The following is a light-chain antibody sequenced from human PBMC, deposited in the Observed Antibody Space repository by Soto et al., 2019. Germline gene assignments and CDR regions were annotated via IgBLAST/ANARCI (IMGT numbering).Light chain of an antibody. CDR1: QNINSN. CDR2: RAS. V-gene: IGKV3-15*01. J-gene: IGKJ5*01. Sequence: EIVMTQSPATLSLSPGERATLSCRASQNINSNLAWYQQKPGQVPRLFMFRASSRATGIPARFSGSGSGTEFNLTISSLQSEDFALYFCQQYEKWPPSITFGQGTRLEIK. CDR3: QQYEKWPPSIT.